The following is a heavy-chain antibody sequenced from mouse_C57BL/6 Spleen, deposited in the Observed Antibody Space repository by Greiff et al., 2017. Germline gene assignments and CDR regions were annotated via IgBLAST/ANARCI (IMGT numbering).Heavy chain of an antibody. CDR2: ISAGGSYT. J-gene: IGHJ3*01. V-gene: IGHV5-4*03. CDR1: GFTFSSYA. D-gene: IGHD5-1*01. CDR3: ARYRSTFAY. Sequence: EVKLVESGGGLVKPGGSLKLSCEASGFTFSSYAMSWVRQTPEKRLEWVATISAGGSYTYYPDNVKGRFTISRDNAKNNRYLQMSHLKSEDTAMYYCARYRSTFAYWGQGTLVTVSA.